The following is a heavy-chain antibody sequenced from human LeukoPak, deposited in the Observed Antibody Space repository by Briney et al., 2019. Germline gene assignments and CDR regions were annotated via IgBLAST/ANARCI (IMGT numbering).Heavy chain of an antibody. CDR2: ITPRVGGT. CDR1: GYTFSMYY. J-gene: IGHJ4*02. Sequence: ASVRVSCKASGYTFSMYYIHWVRHAPGQGLEERVIITPRVGGTTSARKFQGRVTMTRETSKSTVYMELSSLRPEDTAVYYCARHGSGRYYPAAGRVDYWGQGTLVTVSS. CDR3: ARHGSGRYYPAAGRVDY. D-gene: IGHD3-10*01. V-gene: IGHV1-46*03.